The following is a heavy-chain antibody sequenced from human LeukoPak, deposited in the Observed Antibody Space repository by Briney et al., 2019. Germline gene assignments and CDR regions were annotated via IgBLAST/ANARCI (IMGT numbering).Heavy chain of an antibody. D-gene: IGHD3-10*01. CDR2: IKSKTDGGTT. V-gene: IGHV3-15*01. Sequence: GSLRLSCAASGFTFSNAWMSWVRQAPGKGLEWVGRIKSKTDGGTTDYAAPVKGRFTISRDDSKNTLYLQMNGLKTEDTAVYYCTTEDYYGSGSYYFDYWGQGTLVTVSS. CDR1: GFTFSNAW. J-gene: IGHJ4*02. CDR3: TTEDYYGSGSYYFDY.